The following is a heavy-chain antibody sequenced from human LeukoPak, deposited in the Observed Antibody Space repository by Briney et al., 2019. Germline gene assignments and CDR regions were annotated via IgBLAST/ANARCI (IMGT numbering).Heavy chain of an antibody. CDR1: GFTFRSYW. CDR3: ARDHRSIAAAGTRWFDP. J-gene: IGHJ5*02. CDR2: LNTDGSRT. V-gene: IGHV3-74*01. Sequence: GGSLRLSCAASGFTFRSYWMHWVRQAPGKGLVWVSGLNTDGSRTSYADSVKGRFTISRDNAKNTLYLQMNSLRAEDTAVYYCARDHRSIAAAGTRWFDPWGQGTLVTVSS. D-gene: IGHD6-13*01.